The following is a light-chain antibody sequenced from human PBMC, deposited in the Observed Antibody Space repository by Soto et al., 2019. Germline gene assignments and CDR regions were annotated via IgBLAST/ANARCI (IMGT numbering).Light chain of an antibody. CDR1: QSVSSY. CDR3: LQGINWAPYT. J-gene: IGKJ2*01. CDR2: DAS. Sequence: EIVLTQSPATLSLSPGERATLSCSASQSVSSYLAWSQQKPGQAPRLLIYDASNSATGIAARFSGGESGTDFTFTISSLEPEGFAVCYCLQGINWAPYTFGQGTKREVK. V-gene: IGKV3-11*01.